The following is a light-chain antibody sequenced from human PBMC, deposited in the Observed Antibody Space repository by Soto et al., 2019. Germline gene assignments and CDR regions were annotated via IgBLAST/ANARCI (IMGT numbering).Light chain of an antibody. CDR1: SSNIGAGYD. Sequence: QLVLTQPPSVSGAPGQRVTISCTGSSSNIGAGYDVHWYQQLPGTAPKLLIYGNSNRPSGVPDRFSGSKSGTSASLAITGLQAEYEADYYCQSYDSSLSVHVVFGGGTKLTVL. V-gene: IGLV1-40*01. CDR2: GNS. J-gene: IGLJ2*01. CDR3: QSYDSSLSVHVV.